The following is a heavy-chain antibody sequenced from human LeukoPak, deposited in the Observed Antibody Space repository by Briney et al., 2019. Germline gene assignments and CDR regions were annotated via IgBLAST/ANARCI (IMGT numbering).Heavy chain of an antibody. CDR1: GGSISSYY. CDR2: IYYSGST. J-gene: IGHJ4*02. D-gene: IGHD5-18*01. V-gene: IGHV4-59*01. CDR3: ARDVLGYSYGGDYFDY. Sequence: PSETLSLTCTVSGGSISSYYWGWIRQPPGKGLEWTGYIYYSGSTNYNPSLKSRVTISVDTSKNQFSLKLSSVTAADTAVYYCARDVLGYSYGGDYFDYWGQGTLVTVSS.